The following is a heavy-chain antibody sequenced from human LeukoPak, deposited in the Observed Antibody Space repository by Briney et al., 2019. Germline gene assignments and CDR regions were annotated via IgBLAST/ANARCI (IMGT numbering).Heavy chain of an antibody. V-gene: IGHV4-4*07. Sequence: PSETLFLTCTVSGGSISSYYWSWIRQPAGKGLEWIGRIYTSGSTNYNPSLKSRVTMSVDTSKNQFSLKLSSVTAADTAVYYCAREPYYYDSSGYDYWGQGTLVTVSS. D-gene: IGHD3-22*01. CDR2: IYTSGST. J-gene: IGHJ4*02. CDR1: GGSISSYY. CDR3: AREPYYYDSSGYDY.